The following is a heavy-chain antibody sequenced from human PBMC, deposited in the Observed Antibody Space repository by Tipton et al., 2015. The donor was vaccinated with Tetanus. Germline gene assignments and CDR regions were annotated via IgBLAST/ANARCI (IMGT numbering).Heavy chain of an antibody. CDR3: AKGHGSFPLGRFGD. J-gene: IGHJ4*02. V-gene: IGHV3-9*01. CDR2: ISWNSFEI. Sequence: SLRLSCAVSGFKFEDHAMHWVRQVPGKGLEWVSGISWNSFEIGYADSVRGRFTIARDNAKGSLFLQMDSLRLEDTAFYHCAKGHGSFPLGRFGDWGQGILVTVSS. CDR1: GFKFEDHA. D-gene: IGHD3-10*01.